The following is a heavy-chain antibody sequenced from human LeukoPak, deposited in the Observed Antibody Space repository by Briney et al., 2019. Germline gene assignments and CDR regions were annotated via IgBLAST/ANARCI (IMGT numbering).Heavy chain of an antibody. V-gene: IGHV3-30*04. CDR3: ARDHALYYYGSGSYNDY. CDR2: ISYDGSNE. CDR1: GFTFSSYA. J-gene: IGHJ4*02. D-gene: IGHD3-10*01. Sequence: SGGSLRLSCAASGFTFSSYAMHWVRQAPGKGLEWVAVISYDGSNEYNADTVKGRFTISRDNSKNTLYLQMNSLRAEDTAVYYCARDHALYYYGSGSYNDYWGQGTLVTVSS.